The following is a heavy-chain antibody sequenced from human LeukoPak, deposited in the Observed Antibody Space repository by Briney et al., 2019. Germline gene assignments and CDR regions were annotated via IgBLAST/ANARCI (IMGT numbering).Heavy chain of an antibody. CDR3: ARVRHSGDALGWDYYYYYMDV. V-gene: IGHV1-69*13. CDR1: GGTFSSYA. J-gene: IGHJ6*03. CDR2: IIPIFGTA. Sequence: ASVKVSCKASGGTFSSYAISWVRQAPGQGLEWMGGIIPIFGTANYAQKFQGRVTITADESTSTAYMELSSLRSEDTAVYYCARVRHSGDALGWDYYYYYMDVWGKGTTVTVSS. D-gene: IGHD2-21*01.